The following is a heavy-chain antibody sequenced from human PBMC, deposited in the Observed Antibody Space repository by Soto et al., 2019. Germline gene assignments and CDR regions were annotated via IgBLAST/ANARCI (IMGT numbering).Heavy chain of an antibody. Sequence: QVQLVQSGAEVKKPGSSVKVSCKASGGTFSSYAISWVRQAPGQGLEWMGGIIPIFDTANYAQKFQGRVTITADEATSTAYLELSSLRSEDTAAYYCARTPTVTTIADWYFDLWGLGTLVSVSS. CDR3: ARTPTVTTIADWYFDL. V-gene: IGHV1-69*01. D-gene: IGHD4-17*01. CDR2: IIPIFDTA. CDR1: GGTFSSYA. J-gene: IGHJ2*01.